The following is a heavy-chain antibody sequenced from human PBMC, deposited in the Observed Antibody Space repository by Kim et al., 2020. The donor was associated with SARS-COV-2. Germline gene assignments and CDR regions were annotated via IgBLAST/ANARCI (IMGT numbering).Heavy chain of an antibody. D-gene: IGHD2-15*01. CDR3: ARAAKGWGSGGPMLDY. CDR2: INPSGGST. J-gene: IGHJ4*02. V-gene: IGHV1-46*01. CDR1: GYTFTSYY. Sequence: ASVKVSCKASGYTFTSYYMHWVRQAPGQGLEWMGIINPSGGSTSYAQKFQGRVTMTRDTSTSTVYMELSSLRSEDTAVYYCARAAKGWGSGGPMLDYWGQGTLVTVSS.